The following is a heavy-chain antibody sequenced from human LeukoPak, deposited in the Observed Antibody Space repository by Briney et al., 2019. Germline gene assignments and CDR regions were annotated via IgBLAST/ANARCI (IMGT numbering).Heavy chain of an antibody. CDR1: GFTFSSYE. D-gene: IGHD3-22*01. Sequence: PGGSLRLSCAASGFTFSSYEMNWVRQAPGKGLEWVSYISSSGSTIYYGDSVKGRFTIARDNAKNSLYLQMNSLRAEDTAVYYCASFYYYDRSGYYWGVIDYWGQGTLVTVSS. J-gene: IGHJ4*02. V-gene: IGHV3-48*03. CDR2: ISSSGSTI. CDR3: ASFYYYDRSGYYWGVIDY.